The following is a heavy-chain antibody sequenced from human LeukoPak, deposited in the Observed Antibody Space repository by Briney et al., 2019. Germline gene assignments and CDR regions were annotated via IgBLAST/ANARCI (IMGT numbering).Heavy chain of an antibody. CDR1: GYTFTSYY. J-gene: IGHJ4*02. V-gene: IGHV1-46*01. Sequence: ASVEVSCNSSGYTFTSYYMHWVRQAPGQGLEWTGIINPSGGSTSYAQKFQGRVTMTRDTSTSTVYMELSSLRSEDTAVYYCARDPAAGFDYFDYWGQGTLVTVSS. D-gene: IGHD6-13*01. CDR2: INPSGGST. CDR3: ARDPAAGFDYFDY.